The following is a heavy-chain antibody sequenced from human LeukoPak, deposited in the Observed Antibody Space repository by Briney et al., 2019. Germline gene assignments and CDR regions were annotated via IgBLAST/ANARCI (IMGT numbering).Heavy chain of an antibody. V-gene: IGHV3-7*03. CDR2: IKQDGSEK. Sequence: GGSLRLSCAASGFTFSSYWMSWVRQAPGKGLEWVANIKQDGSEKYYVDSVKGRFTISRDNAKNSLYLQMNSLRAEDTAVYYCAKDGAFATVVTPDAFDIWGQGTMVTVSS. D-gene: IGHD4-23*01. CDR1: GFTFSSYW. J-gene: IGHJ3*02. CDR3: AKDGAFATVVTPDAFDI.